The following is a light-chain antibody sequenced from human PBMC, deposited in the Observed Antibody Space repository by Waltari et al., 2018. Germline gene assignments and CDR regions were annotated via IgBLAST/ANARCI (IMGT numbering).Light chain of an antibody. CDR2: DDN. CDR1: NVGGKS. CDR3: QVWDSSPETVV. V-gene: IGLV3-21*01. J-gene: IGLJ2*01. Sequence: SYVLTQPPSASVAPGKTATIACGGNNVGGKSVQWYQQKPGQAPVLVVHDDNGRPSGIPDRFSGSNSGDTATLTISRVEVGDEADYYCQVWDSSPETVVFGGGTKLTVL.